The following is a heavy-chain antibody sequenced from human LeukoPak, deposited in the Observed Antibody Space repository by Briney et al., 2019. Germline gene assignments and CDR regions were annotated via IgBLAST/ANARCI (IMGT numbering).Heavy chain of an antibody. CDR2: IRSDGSNK. CDR1: GFTFSSYG. Sequence: PGGSLRLSRAASGFTFSSYGLHWVRPAPGKGRGWAAFIRSDGSNKYYADSVKGRFTISRDNSKNTLYLQLNSLRAEDMSVYDSIGISQVYFDSRGQGTLVTVSS. V-gene: IGHV3-30*02. CDR3: IGISQVYFDS. J-gene: IGHJ4*02.